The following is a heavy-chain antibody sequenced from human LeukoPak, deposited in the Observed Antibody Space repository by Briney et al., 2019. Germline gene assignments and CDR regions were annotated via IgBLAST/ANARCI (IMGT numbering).Heavy chain of an antibody. J-gene: IGHJ4*02. D-gene: IGHD5-24*01. CDR3: ATTGRVGDGYNSPDY. V-gene: IGHV1-18*01. Sequence: ASVKVSCKASGYTFTSYCISWVRQAPGQGLEGMGWISAYNGNTNYAQKLQGRVTMNTDTSPSTAYMELRSLRSDDTAVYYCATTGRVGDGYNSPDYWGQGTLVTVSS. CDR2: ISAYNGNT. CDR1: GYTFTSYC.